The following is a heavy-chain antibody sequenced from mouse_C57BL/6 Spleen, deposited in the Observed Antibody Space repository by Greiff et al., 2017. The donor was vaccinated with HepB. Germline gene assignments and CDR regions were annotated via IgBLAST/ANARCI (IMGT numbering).Heavy chain of an antibody. CDR1: GYTFTSYG. CDR2: IYPRSGNT. D-gene: IGHD3-2*02. J-gene: IGHJ2*01. V-gene: IGHV1-81*01. CDR3: ARLPDSSGYEGYFDY. Sequence: VMLVESGAELARPGASVKLSCKASGYTFTSYGISWVKQRTGQGLEWIGEIYPRSGNTYYNEKFKGKATLTADKSSSTAYMELRSLTSEDSAVYFCARLPDSSGYEGYFDYWGQGTTLTVSS.